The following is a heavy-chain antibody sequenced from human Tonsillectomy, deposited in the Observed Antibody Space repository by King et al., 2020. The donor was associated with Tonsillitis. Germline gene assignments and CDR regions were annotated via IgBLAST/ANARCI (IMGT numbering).Heavy chain of an antibody. CDR1: GLTVSASI. CDR2: IAHDGNSK. V-gene: IGHV3-30*01. D-gene: IGHD6-19*01. CDR3: AREAYSSGRCGIFDI. J-gene: IGHJ3*02. Sequence: VQLVESGGGVVQPGGSLRLSCAASGLTVSASIIHWVRQAPGKGLEWVALIAHDGNSKNYAGTMRGRFTISGDNSQNTVHLQMNSLRAEDTAVYYCAREAYSSGRCGIFDIWGQGTKVTVSS.